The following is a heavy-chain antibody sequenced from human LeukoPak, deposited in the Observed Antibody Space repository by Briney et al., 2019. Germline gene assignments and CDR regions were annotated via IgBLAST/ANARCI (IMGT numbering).Heavy chain of an antibody. V-gene: IGHV4-39*01. CDR1: GGSISSSSYY. D-gene: IGHD2-2*02. J-gene: IGHJ4*02. CDR3: ARHIVVVPAAIRSDGLFDY. CDR2: IYYSGST. Sequence: SETLSLTCTVSGGSISSSSYYWGWIRQPPGKGLEWIGSIYYSGSTYYNPSLKSRVTISVDTSKNQFSLKLSSVTAADTAAYYCARHIVVVPAAIRSDGLFDYWGQGTLVTVSS.